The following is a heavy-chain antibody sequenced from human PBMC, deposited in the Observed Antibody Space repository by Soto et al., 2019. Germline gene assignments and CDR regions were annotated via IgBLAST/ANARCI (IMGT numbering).Heavy chain of an antibody. V-gene: IGHV3-33*01. Sequence: GGSLRLSCAASGFTFSSYGMHWVRQAPGKGLEWVAVIWYDGSNKYYADSVKGRFTISRDNSKNTLYLQMNSLRAEDTAVYYCARVYCSGGSCYSSYYYYYMDVWGKGTTVTVSS. D-gene: IGHD2-15*01. CDR2: IWYDGSNK. CDR3: ARVYCSGGSCYSSYYYYYMDV. CDR1: GFTFSSYG. J-gene: IGHJ6*03.